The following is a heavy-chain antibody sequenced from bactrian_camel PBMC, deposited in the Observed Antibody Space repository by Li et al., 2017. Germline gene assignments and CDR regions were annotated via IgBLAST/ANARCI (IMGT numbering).Heavy chain of an antibody. D-gene: IGHD6*01. Sequence: VQLVESGGGSVQAGGSLRLSCEVSGITEGTNCIGWFRQDPGKEREGVAAIMILGATTDYGASVKGRFTISRDKGKDTLYLQMDNLTPEDTAMYYCAAVRYGGTWYPLCRARRADFGYWGQGTQVTVS. CDR1: GITEGTNC. CDR2: IMILGATT. CDR3: AAVRYGGTWYPLCRARRADFGY. J-gene: IGHJ6*01. V-gene: IGHV3S40*01.